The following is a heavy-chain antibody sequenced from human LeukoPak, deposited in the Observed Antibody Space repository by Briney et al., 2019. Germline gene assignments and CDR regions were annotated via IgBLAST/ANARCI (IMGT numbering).Heavy chain of an antibody. J-gene: IGHJ3*02. CDR2: INPSGSST. CDR1: GYTFTSYY. Sequence: ASVKVSCKASGYTFTSYYMHWVRQAPGQGLEWMGIINPSGSSTSYSQKFQGRVTMTRDTSTSTVYMELSSLRSEDTAVYYCARDKTPRAGWVRDAFDIWGQGTMVTVSS. D-gene: IGHD6-13*01. CDR3: ARDKTPRAGWVRDAFDI. V-gene: IGHV1-46*01.